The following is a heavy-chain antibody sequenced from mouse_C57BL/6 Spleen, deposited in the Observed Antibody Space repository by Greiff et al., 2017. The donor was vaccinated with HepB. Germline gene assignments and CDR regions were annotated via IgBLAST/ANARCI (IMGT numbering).Heavy chain of an antibody. CDR2: INPSNGGT. D-gene: IGHD4-1*02. CDR3: ARGGPTGPWFAY. CDR1: GYTFTSYW. J-gene: IGHJ3*01. V-gene: IGHV1-53*01. Sequence: QVQLQLPGTELVKPGASVKLSCKASGYTFTSYWMHWVKQRPGQGLEWIGNINPSNGGTNYNEKFKSKATLTVDKSSSTAYMQLSSLTSEDSAVYYCARGGPTGPWFAYWGQGTLVTVSA.